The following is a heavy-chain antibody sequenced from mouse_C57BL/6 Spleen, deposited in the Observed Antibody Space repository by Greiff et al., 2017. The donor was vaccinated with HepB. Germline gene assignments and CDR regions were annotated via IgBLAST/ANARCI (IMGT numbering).Heavy chain of an antibody. V-gene: IGHV2-2*01. CDR2: IWSGGST. J-gene: IGHJ3*01. D-gene: IGHD1-1*01. CDR3: ATNYYGSSAWFAY. CDR1: GFSLTSYG. Sequence: VQLKESGPGLVQPSQSLSITCTVSGFSLTSYGVHWVRQSPGKGLEWLGVIWSGGSTDYNAAFISRLSISKDNSKSQVFFNMNSLQADDTAIYYCATNYYGSSAWFAYWGQGTLVTVSA.